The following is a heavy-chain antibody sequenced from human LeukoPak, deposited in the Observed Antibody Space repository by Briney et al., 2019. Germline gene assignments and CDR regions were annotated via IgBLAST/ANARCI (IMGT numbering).Heavy chain of an antibody. J-gene: IGHJ4*01. CDR2: IYYSGST. CDR1: GGSISSSSYY. D-gene: IGHD4-17*01. V-gene: IGHV4-39*01. CDR3: ARELGRRPHDCGDQAARDDY. Sequence: SETLSLTCTVSGGSISSSSYYWGWIRQPPGKGLEWIGSIYYSGSTYYNPSLKSRVTISVDTSKNQFSLKLSSVTAADTAVYYCARELGRRPHDCGDQAARDDYWGQGTLVTVSS.